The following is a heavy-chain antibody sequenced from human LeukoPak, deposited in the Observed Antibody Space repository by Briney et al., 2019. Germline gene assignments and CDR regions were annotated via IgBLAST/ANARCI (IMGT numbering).Heavy chain of an antibody. CDR2: IYSGGST. Sequence: GGSLRLSCAASGFTVSSNYMSWVRQAPGKGLEWVSVIYSGGSTYYADSVKGRFTISRDNSKNTLYLQMNSLRAEDTAVYYCAREGADFWSGYVWTPNYYYGMDVWGQGTTVTVSS. V-gene: IGHV3-53*01. CDR1: GFTVSSNY. D-gene: IGHD3-3*01. CDR3: AREGADFWSGYVWTPNYYYGMDV. J-gene: IGHJ6*02.